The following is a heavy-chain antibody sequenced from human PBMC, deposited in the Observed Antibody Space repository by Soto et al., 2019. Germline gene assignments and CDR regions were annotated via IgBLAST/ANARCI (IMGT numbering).Heavy chain of an antibody. Sequence: QVQLQESGPGLVKPSETLSLTCTVSGGSISSDYWSWIRQPPGKGLEWIGYVYYSGSSNYNPTLKSRVTISVDTSKNQFSLKLSSVTAADTAVYYCARAYDYDSSMEYWGQGTLVPVSS. D-gene: IGHD3-22*01. CDR1: GGSISSDY. CDR2: VYYSGSS. J-gene: IGHJ4*02. CDR3: ARAYDYDSSMEY. V-gene: IGHV4-59*01.